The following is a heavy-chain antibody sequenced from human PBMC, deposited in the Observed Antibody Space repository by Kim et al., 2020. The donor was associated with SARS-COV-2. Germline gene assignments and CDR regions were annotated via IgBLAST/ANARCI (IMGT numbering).Heavy chain of an antibody. J-gene: IGHJ4*02. V-gene: IGHV1-2*02. D-gene: IGHD1-1*01. CDR2: T. Sequence: TNYAQKFQGRVTMTRDTSISTAYMELSRLRSDDTAVYYCARERWPTNFDYWGQGTLVTVSP. CDR3: ARERWPTNFDY.